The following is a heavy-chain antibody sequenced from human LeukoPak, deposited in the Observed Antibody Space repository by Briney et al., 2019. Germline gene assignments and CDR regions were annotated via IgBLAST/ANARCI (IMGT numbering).Heavy chain of an antibody. CDR3: ARAIRGYSPIDY. CDR1: GGSFSGYY. Sequence: PSETLSLTCAVYGGSFSGYYWSWIRQPPGKGLEWIGEINHSGSTNYNPSLKSRVTISVDTSKNQFSLKLSSVTAADTAVYYCARAIRGYSPIDYWGQGTLVTVSS. CDR2: INHSGST. V-gene: IGHV4-34*01. D-gene: IGHD5-18*01. J-gene: IGHJ4*02.